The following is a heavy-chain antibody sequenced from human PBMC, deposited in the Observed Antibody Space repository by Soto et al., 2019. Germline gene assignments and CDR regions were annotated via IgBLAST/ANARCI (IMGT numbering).Heavy chain of an antibody. CDR2: IYYSDST. CDR1: GVSISSGDYY. D-gene: IGHD1-26*01. Sequence: SETLSLTCTVSGVSISSGDYYWSWIRQPPGKGLEWIGYIYYSDSTYSNPSLKSRVAISGDTSKNQFYLKLSSVTAADTAVYYCARRYGGNFDYWGQGTLVTVS. J-gene: IGHJ4*02. CDR3: ARRYGGNFDY. V-gene: IGHV4-30-4*01.